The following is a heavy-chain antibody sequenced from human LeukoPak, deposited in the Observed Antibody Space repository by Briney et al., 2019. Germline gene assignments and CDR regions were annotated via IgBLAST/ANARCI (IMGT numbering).Heavy chain of an antibody. CDR1: GGSMSTYY. CDR2: IYDSGST. J-gene: IGHJ3*02. CDR3: ARSRRPTATYAFDI. Sequence: SETLSLTCSVSGGSMSTYYWSWIRQPPGKGLEWIGYIYDSGSTGYNPSLKSRVTISADTSKNQFSLKLSSVSAADTAIYYCARSRRPTATYAFDIWGQGTMVTVSS. V-gene: IGHV4-59*01. D-gene: IGHD2-2*01.